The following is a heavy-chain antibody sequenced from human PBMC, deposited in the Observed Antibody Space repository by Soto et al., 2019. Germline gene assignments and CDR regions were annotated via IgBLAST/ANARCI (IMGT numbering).Heavy chain of an antibody. CDR1: GFTFSSYW. J-gene: IGHJ6*02. CDR2: IKQDGSEK. CDR3: AREIKTTAIKYYYYGMDV. Sequence: PGGSLRLSCAASGFTFSSYWMNWGRQAPGKGLEWVANIKQDGSEKYYVDSVKGRFTISRDNAKNSLYLQMNSLRAEDTAVYYCAREIKTTAIKYYYYGMDVWGQGTTVTV. D-gene: IGHD4-4*01. V-gene: IGHV3-7*01.